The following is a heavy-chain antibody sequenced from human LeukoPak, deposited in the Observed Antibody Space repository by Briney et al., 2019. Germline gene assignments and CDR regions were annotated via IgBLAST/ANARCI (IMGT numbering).Heavy chain of an antibody. CDR2: INPNSGGT. CDR1: GYTFTGYY. J-gene: IGHJ4*02. Sequence: GASVKVSCKASGYTFTGYYMHWVRQAPGQGLERMGWINPNSGGTNYAQKFQGRVTMTRDTSISTAYMELSSLRSDDTAVYYCARGRSKRYSYGFRNWGQGTLVTVSS. D-gene: IGHD5-18*01. V-gene: IGHV1-2*02. CDR3: ARGRSKRYSYGFRN.